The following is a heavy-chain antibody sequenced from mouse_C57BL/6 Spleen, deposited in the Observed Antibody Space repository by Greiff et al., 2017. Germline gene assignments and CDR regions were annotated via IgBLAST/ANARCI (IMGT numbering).Heavy chain of an antibody. CDR1: GYSITSGYY. CDR2: ISYDGSN. Sequence: EVQVVESGPGLVKPSQSLSLTCSVTGYSITSGYYWNWIRQFPGNKLEWMGYISYDGSNNYNPSLKNRISITRDTSKNQFFLKLNSVTTEDTATYYCARDWDGFAYWGQGTLVTVSA. CDR3: ARDWDGFAY. V-gene: IGHV3-6*01. J-gene: IGHJ3*01. D-gene: IGHD4-1*01.